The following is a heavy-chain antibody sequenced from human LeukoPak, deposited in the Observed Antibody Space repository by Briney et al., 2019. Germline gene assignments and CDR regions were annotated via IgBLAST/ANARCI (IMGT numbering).Heavy chain of an antibody. V-gene: IGHV1-8*01. J-gene: IGHJ6*02. D-gene: IGHD4-17*01. CDR2: MNPISGNT. CDR3: ALRPGVTTDYYYYGMDV. CDR1: GYTFTSYD. Sequence: ASVKVSCKASGYTFTSYDINWVRQATGQGLEWMGWMNPISGNTGYAQKFQGRVTMTRNTSISTAYMVLSSLRSEDTAVYYCALRPGVTTDYYYYGMDVWGQGTTVTVSS.